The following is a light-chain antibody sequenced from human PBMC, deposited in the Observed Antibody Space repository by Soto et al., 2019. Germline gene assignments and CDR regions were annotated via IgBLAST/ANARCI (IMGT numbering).Light chain of an antibody. CDR2: GAS. V-gene: IGKV1-39*01. CDR3: QQSYSTLWT. J-gene: IGKJ1*01. Sequence: DIQMTQSPSSLSASVGDRVTITCRASQSISTYLNWYQQTPGKAPKLLIYGASSLHSGVPSRFSGSGSGTDFTLTISSLQPEDFATYYCQQSYSTLWTFGQGTKVDIK. CDR1: QSISTY.